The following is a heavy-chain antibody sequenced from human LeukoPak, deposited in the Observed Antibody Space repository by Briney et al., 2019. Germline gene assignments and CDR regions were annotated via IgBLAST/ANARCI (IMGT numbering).Heavy chain of an antibody. J-gene: IGHJ4*02. CDR3: ARGRYDYVWGSPVWGPLYYFDY. CDR1: VYTFTSYA. Sequence: ASVKVSCKASVYTFTSYAMHWVRQAPGQRLEWMGWINAGDGKTKYSQKFQGRVTITRDTSASTAYMELSSLRSEDTAVYYCARGRYDYVWGSPVWGPLYYFDYWGQGTLVTVSS. CDR2: INAGDGKT. D-gene: IGHD3-16*01. V-gene: IGHV1-3*01.